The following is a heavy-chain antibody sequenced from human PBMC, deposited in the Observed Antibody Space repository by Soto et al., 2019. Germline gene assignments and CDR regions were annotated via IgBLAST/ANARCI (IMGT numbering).Heavy chain of an antibody. Sequence: LRLSCAASGFTFSSYSMNWVRQAPGKGLEWVSSISSSSSYIYYADSVKGRFTISRDNAKNSLYLQMNSLRAEDTAVYYCARETVTTRYYFDYWGQGTLVTVSS. CDR1: GFTFSSYS. D-gene: IGHD1-1*01. V-gene: IGHV3-21*01. CDR2: ISSSSSYI. CDR3: ARETVTTRYYFDY. J-gene: IGHJ4*02.